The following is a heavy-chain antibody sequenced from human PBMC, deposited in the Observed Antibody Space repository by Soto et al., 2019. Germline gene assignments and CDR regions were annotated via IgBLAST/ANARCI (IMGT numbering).Heavy chain of an antibody. J-gene: IGHJ4*02. V-gene: IGHV4-4*02. CDR2: VFHTGGT. D-gene: IGHD6-19*01. Sequence: QVQLQESGPGLVKPSETLSLTCTVSSDSIAGENWWSWVRQPPGLGLGWIGEVFHTGGTNYNPSLKSRVTMEVDKSRNQFSLKLISATAADTAVYYCARVFSSGSGWMYYFDFWGQGTLVSVSS. CDR3: ARVFSSGSGWMYYFDF. CDR1: SDSIAGENW.